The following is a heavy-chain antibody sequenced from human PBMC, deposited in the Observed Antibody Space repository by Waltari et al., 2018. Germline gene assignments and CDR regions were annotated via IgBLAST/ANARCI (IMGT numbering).Heavy chain of an antibody. J-gene: IGHJ4*02. Sequence: QVQLVQSGAEVKKPGASVNVSCKASGYTFANFHIHWVRQAPGHGLEWMGKINPSGGSAGYPQKFQGRVTMTRDTSTGTVYMELTSLTSEDTAVYSCARVPPGPYYFDYWGQGTLVTVSS. CDR1: GYTFANFH. V-gene: IGHV1-46*01. CDR3: ARVPPGPYYFDY. CDR2: INPSGGSA.